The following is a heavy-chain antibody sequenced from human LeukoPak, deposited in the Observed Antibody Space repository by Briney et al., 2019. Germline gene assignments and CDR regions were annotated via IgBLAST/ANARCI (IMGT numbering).Heavy chain of an antibody. CDR1: GGSISTYY. V-gene: IGHV4-59*01. CDR3: ARGGAARLHFQN. J-gene: IGHJ1*01. D-gene: IGHD6-6*01. Sequence: SETLSLTCTVSGGSISTYYWNWIRQPPGKGLEWTGYIYHSGSTNYNPSLQSRVTISVDTSKNQFSLNLNSVTAADTAVYYCARGGAARLHFQNWGQGTLVTVSS. CDR2: IYHSGST.